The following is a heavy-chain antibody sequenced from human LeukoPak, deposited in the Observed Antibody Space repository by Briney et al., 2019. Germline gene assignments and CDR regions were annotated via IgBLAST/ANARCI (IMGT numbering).Heavy chain of an antibody. V-gene: IGHV3-48*01. CDR3: ARVSAFQQVYENDY. CDR2: ISSSSSTI. J-gene: IGHJ4*02. D-gene: IGHD1/OR15-1a*01. CDR1: GFTFSSYR. Sequence: GGSLRLSCAASGFTFSSYRMNWVRQAPGKGLEWVSYISSSSSTIYYADSVKGRFTISRDNAKNSLYLQMNSLRAEDTAVYYCARVSAFQQVYENDYWGQGTLVTVSS.